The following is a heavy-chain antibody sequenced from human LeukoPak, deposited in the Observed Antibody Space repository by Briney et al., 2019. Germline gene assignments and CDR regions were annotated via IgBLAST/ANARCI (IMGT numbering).Heavy chain of an antibody. CDR1: GFSVSSGYY. D-gene: IGHD6-19*01. J-gene: IGHJ3*02. V-gene: IGHV4-38-2*01. Sequence: SETLSLTCAVSGFSVSSGYYWGWIRQPPGKGLEWIGTINHRGSTFYNPSLKSRVTTSVDTSKNQFSLRLSSVTAADTAVYYCARRMAGATTDAFDIWGQGTMVTVSS. CDR2: INHRGST. CDR3: ARRMAGATTDAFDI.